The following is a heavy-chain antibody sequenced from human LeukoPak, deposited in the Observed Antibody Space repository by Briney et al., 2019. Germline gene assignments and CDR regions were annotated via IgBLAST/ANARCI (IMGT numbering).Heavy chain of an antibody. V-gene: IGHV4-34*01. CDR3: ARVVISVTGFDY. CDR2: IYYSGST. J-gene: IGHJ4*02. CDR1: GGSFSGYY. D-gene: IGHD2-21*01. Sequence: SETLSLTCAVYGGSFSGYYWSWIRQPPGKGLEWIGSIYYSGSTYYNPSLKSRVTISVDTSKNQFSLKLSSVTAADTAVYYCARVVISVTGFDYWGQGTLVTVSS.